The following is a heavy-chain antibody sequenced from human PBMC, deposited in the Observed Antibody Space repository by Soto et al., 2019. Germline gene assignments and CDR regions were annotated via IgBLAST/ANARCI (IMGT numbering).Heavy chain of an antibody. J-gene: IGHJ5*02. V-gene: IGHV1-18*01. Sequence: ASVKVSCKASGYTFTSYGISWVRQAPGQGLEWMGWISAYNGNTNYAQKLQGRVTMTTDTSTSTAYMELRSLRSDDTAVYYCARVTRSTMIVVVSTQFWFDPWGQGTLVTVSS. CDR1: GYTFTSYG. CDR2: ISAYNGNT. D-gene: IGHD3-22*01. CDR3: ARVTRSTMIVVVSTQFWFDP.